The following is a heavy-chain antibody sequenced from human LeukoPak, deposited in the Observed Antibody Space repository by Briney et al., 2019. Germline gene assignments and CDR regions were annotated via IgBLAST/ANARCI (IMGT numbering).Heavy chain of an antibody. D-gene: IGHD1-26*01. CDR3: ARDRVGAPFDY. Sequence: GGSLRLSCAASGFTLNRYGMHWVRQAPGKGLEWVAIIWYDGSNQHYADSVKGRFTISRDNSKNTVYLQMDSLRVEDTAVFYCARDRVGAPFDYWGQGALVTVSS. CDR2: IWYDGSNQ. CDR1: GFTLNRYG. V-gene: IGHV3-33*01. J-gene: IGHJ4*01.